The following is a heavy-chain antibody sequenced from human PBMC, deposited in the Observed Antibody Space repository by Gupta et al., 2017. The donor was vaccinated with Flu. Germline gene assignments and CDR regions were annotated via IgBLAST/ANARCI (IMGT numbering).Heavy chain of an antibody. J-gene: IGHJ5*02. CDR1: SSYY. Sequence: SSYYWSWIRQPAGKGLEWIGRIYTSGSTNYNPSLKSRVTMSVDTSKNQFSLKLSSVTAADTALYYCARDWKNNWFDPWGQGTLVTVSS. D-gene: IGHD1-1*01. CDR2: IYTSGST. CDR3: ARDWKNNWFDP. V-gene: IGHV4-4*07.